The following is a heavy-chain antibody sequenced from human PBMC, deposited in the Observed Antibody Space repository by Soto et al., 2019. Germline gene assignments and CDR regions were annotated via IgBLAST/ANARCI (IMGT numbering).Heavy chain of an antibody. Sequence: PGGSLRLSCAASGVTVSSNYMSWVRQAPGKGLEWVSVIYSGGSTYYADSVKGRFTISRDNSKNTLYLQMNSLRAEDTAVYYCARDKGYSSSWYSDYWGQGTLVTVSS. V-gene: IGHV3-66*01. CDR2: IYSGGST. D-gene: IGHD6-13*01. CDR1: GVTVSSNY. CDR3: ARDKGYSSSWYSDY. J-gene: IGHJ4*02.